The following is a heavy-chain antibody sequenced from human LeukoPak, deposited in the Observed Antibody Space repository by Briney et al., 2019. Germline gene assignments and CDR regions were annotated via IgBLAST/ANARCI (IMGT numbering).Heavy chain of an antibody. CDR3: ARVEMATISPAY. CDR1: GYTFTGYY. D-gene: IGHD5-24*01. CDR2: INPNSGGT. V-gene: IGHV1-2*02. J-gene: IGHJ4*02. Sequence: ASVKVSCKASGYTFTGYYMHWVRQAPEQGLEWMGWINPNSGGTNYAQKFQGRVTMTRDTSISTAYMELSRLRSDDTAVYYCARVEMATISPAYWGQGTLVTVSS.